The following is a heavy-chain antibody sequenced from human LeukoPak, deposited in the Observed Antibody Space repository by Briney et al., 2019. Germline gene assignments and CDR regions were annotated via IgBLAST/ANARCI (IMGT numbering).Heavy chain of an antibody. D-gene: IGHD2-2*01. CDR2: ISRCNRTI. J-gene: IGHJ6*02. Sequence: GGSLRLSWVASGFTFSSYSMNWVRQAPGKGLEWVSYISRCNRTIYYADSVKGRFTISRDNAKHSLYLQMNSLRDDDTAVYYCARGLDKYCSSTSGYGPRHYYYGMDVWGQGTTLTVSS. CDR1: GFTFSSYS. CDR3: ARGLDKYCSSTSGYGPRHYYYGMDV. V-gene: IGHV3-48*02.